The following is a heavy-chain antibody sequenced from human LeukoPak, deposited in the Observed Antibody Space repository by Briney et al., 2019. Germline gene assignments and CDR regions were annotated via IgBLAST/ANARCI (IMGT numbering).Heavy chain of an antibody. V-gene: IGHV3-9*01. CDR3: AKSPPGTKTAFDI. D-gene: IGHD1-1*01. Sequence: PGRSLRLSCAASGFTFDDYAMHWVRQVPGKGLEWVSGISWNSGDIHYSDFVKGRFTISRDNAKNSLYLQMNNLRAEDTALYYCAKSPPGTKTAFDIWGQGTMVTVSS. CDR2: ISWNSGDI. J-gene: IGHJ3*02. CDR1: GFTFDDYA.